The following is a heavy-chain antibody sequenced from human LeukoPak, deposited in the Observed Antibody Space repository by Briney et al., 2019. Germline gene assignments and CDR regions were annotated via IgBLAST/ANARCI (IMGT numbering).Heavy chain of an antibody. D-gene: IGHD3-10*01. CDR2: INPNSGGT. J-gene: IGHJ4*02. Sequence: ASVKVSCKASGYTFTGYYMHWVRQAPGQGLEWMGWINPNSGGTNYAQKFQGRVTMTRDTSISTAYMELSRLRSDDTAVYYCARVPYGSGSSLRYWGQGTLVTVSS. CDR1: GYTFTGYY. CDR3: ARVPYGSGSSLRY. V-gene: IGHV1-2*02.